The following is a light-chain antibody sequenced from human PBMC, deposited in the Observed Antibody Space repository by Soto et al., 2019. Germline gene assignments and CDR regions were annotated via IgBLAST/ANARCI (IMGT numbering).Light chain of an antibody. CDR3: QAWDSGTYV. V-gene: IGLV3-1*01. Sequence: SYELTLPPSVSVSPGQTASITCSGDKLGDKYACWYQQKPGQSPVLVIYQDSKRPSGIPERFYGSNSGNTATLTISGTQAMDEADYYCQAWDSGTYVFGTGTKVTVL. J-gene: IGLJ1*01. CDR1: KLGDKY. CDR2: QDS.